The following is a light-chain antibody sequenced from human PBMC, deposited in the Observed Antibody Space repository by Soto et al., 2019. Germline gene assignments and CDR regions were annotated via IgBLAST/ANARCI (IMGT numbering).Light chain of an antibody. CDR3: QQYGRSPPVT. V-gene: IGKV3-20*01. CDR2: GAS. Sequence: EIVMTQSPATLSVSPWEGATLSCRASQSVSSSNLVWYRQKPGQAPRLLIYGASTRAAGIPDRFSGSGSGTDFTLTISRLEPEDFAVYYCQQYGRSPPVTFGQGTRLEIK. CDR1: QSVSSSN. J-gene: IGKJ5*01.